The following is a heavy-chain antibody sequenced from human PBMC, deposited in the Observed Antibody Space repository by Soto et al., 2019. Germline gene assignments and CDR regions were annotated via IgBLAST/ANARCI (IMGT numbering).Heavy chain of an antibody. CDR3: ATAAYSTSWYDF. V-gene: IGHV1-46*01. CDR2: LNPTGGST. CDR1: EYTFTDYY. Sequence: GASVKVSCESCEYTFTDYYIHWVRQAPGQGLEWMGLLNPTGGSTTYAQKFQGRVTMTRDTSTSTVYMELNSLRSEDTAVYYCATAAYSTSWYDFWGQGTLVTVSS. J-gene: IGHJ5*01. D-gene: IGHD6-13*01.